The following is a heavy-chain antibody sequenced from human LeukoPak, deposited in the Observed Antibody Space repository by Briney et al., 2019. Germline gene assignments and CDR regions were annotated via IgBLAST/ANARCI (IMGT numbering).Heavy chain of an antibody. Sequence: PSETLSLTCTVSGGSISSYYWSWIRQPPGKGLEWIGYIYYSGSTSYNPSLRSRVTISVDTSKNQFSLKVSSVTAADTAVYYCARETSQKGAHYMDVWGKGTTVTISS. J-gene: IGHJ6*03. CDR2: IYYSGST. D-gene: IGHD3-16*01. CDR3: ARETSQKGAHYMDV. CDR1: GGSISSYY. V-gene: IGHV4-59*01.